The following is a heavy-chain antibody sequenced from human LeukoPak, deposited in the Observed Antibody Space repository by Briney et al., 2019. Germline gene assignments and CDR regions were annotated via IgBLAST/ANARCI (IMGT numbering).Heavy chain of an antibody. CDR1: GFTFDDYA. CDR3: ARDTGQDSGSYSLTPPDY. CDR2: ISWNSGSI. Sequence: PGGSLRLSCAASGFTFDDYAMHWVRQAPGKGLEWVSGISWNSGSIGYADSVKGRFTISRDNAKKSLYLQMNSLRAEDTAVYYCARDTGQDSGSYSLTPPDYWGQGTLVTVSS. D-gene: IGHD1-26*01. J-gene: IGHJ4*02. V-gene: IGHV3-9*01.